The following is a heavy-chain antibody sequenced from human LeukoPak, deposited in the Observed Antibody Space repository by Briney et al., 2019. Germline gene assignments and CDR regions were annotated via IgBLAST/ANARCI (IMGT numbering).Heavy chain of an antibody. CDR1: GGSISSYY. D-gene: IGHD6-19*01. CDR2: IYYSGST. V-gene: IGHV4-59*08. Sequence: SETLSLTFTVSGGSISSYYWSWIRQPPRKGLEWIGYIYYSGSTNYNPSLKSRVTISVDTSKNQFSLKLSSVTAADTAVYYCARKAPWSGWLFAYWGQGTLVTVSS. CDR3: ARKAPWSGWLFAY. J-gene: IGHJ4*02.